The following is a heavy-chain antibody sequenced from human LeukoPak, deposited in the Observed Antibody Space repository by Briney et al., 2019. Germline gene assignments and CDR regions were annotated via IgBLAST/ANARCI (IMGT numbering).Heavy chain of an antibody. D-gene: IGHD3-10*01. CDR3: ATVNMGFGANWFDP. CDR2: FDPEDGET. Sequence: ASVTVSCTVSGYTLTELSMHWVRQAPGKGLEWMGGFDPEDGETIYAQKFQGRVTMTEDTSTDTAYMELSSLRSEDTAVYYCATVNMGFGANWFDPWSQGTLVTVSS. V-gene: IGHV1-24*01. J-gene: IGHJ5*02. CDR1: GYTLTELS.